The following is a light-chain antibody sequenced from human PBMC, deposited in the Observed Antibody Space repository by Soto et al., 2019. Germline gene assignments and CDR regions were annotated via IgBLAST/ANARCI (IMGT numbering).Light chain of an antibody. V-gene: IGKV1-8*01. J-gene: IGKJ1*01. CDR1: QSITNN. Sequence: AIRMTQSPASFSASTGDRVTITCRASQSITNNLAWCQQKPGRDPRLLIYVASAWQSGVPSRFSGSGSGAEFTLTITNLQYEDFAAYYCKQYYEYPWTFGQGTRVESK. CDR3: KQYYEYPWT. CDR2: VAS.